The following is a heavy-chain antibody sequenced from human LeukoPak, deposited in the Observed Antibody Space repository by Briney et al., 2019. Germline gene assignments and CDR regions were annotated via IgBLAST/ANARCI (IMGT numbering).Heavy chain of an antibody. Sequence: SETLSLTCTVAYGSSIGYYWSWIRQPAGKGLEWIGRIYTSGNTNYNPSLKGRVTMSVDTSKNQLSLNLSSVTAADTAVYYCARAHYGPGDYYMDVWGKGPRSPSP. V-gene: IGHV4-4*07. CDR3: ARAHYGPGDYYMDV. J-gene: IGHJ6*03. D-gene: IGHD3-10*01. CDR1: YGSSIGYY. CDR2: IYTSGNT.